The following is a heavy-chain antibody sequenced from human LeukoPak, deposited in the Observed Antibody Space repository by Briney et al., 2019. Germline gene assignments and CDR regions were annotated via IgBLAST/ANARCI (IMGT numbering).Heavy chain of an antibody. CDR2: ISGSGGST. CDR1: GFTFSSYA. V-gene: IGHV3-23*01. Sequence: GGSLRLSCAASGFTFSSYAMSWVRQAPGKGLEWVSAISGSGGSTYYADSVKGRFTISRDNSKNTLYLQMNSLRAEDTAVYYCAKDLRFAYYDILTRPHFDYWGQGTLVTVSS. D-gene: IGHD3-9*01. J-gene: IGHJ4*02. CDR3: AKDLRFAYYDILTRPHFDY.